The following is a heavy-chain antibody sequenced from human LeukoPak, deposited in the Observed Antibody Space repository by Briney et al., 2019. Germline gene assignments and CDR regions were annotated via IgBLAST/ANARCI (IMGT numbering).Heavy chain of an antibody. D-gene: IGHD3-16*01. CDR3: AREGGETDAFDI. V-gene: IGHV1-46*01. Sequence: ASVKVFCKASGYTFTSYYMHWVRQAPGQGLEWMGIINPSGGSTSYAQKFQGRVTMTRDMSTSTVYMELSSLRSEDTAVYYCAREGGETDAFDIWGQGTMVTVSS. CDR2: INPSGGST. J-gene: IGHJ3*02. CDR1: GYTFTSYY.